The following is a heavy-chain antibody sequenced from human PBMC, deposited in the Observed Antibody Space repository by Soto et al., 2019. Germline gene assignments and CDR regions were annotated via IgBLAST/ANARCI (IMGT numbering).Heavy chain of an antibody. CDR2: IKKDGSEK. CDR3: ARDYDILTGYRTFDF. CDR1: GFTFSSYW. Sequence: PGGSLRLSCAASGFTFSSYWMSWVRQDPGKGLEWVASIKKDGSEKYYVDSVKGRFTISRDNAKNSLSLQMDSLGVEDTAVYYCARDYDILTGYRTFDFWGQGTLVTVSS. V-gene: IGHV3-7*01. D-gene: IGHD3-9*01. J-gene: IGHJ4*02.